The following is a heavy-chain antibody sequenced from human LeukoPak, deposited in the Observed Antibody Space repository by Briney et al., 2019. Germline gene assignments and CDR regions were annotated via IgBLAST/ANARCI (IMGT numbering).Heavy chain of an antibody. CDR3: ARGLNVVVVAATLFYFYGMDV. J-gene: IGHJ6*02. CDR2: INPNSGDT. D-gene: IGHD2-15*01. Sequence: ASVKVPCKASGYTFTGYYMHWVRQAPGQGLEWMGWINPNSGDTNYAQKFQGRVTMTRDTSISTAYMELSRLRSDDTAVYYCARGLNVVVVAATLFYFYGMDVWGQGTTVTVSS. CDR1: GYTFTGYY. V-gene: IGHV1-2*02.